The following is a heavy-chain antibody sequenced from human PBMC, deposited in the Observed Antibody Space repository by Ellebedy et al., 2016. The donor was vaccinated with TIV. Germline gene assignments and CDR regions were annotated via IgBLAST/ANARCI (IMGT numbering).Heavy chain of an antibody. CDR3: ATDTDKLWLSTGNGY. CDR1: GYSLTELS. CDR2: FDPEDGET. V-gene: IGHV1-24*01. D-gene: IGHD5-18*01. Sequence: ASVKVSCKVSGYSLTELSMHWVRQAPGKGLEWMGGFDPEDGETIYAQKFQGRVTMTEDTSTDTAYMELSSLRSEDTAVYYCATDTDKLWLSTGNGYWGQGTLVTVSS. J-gene: IGHJ4*02.